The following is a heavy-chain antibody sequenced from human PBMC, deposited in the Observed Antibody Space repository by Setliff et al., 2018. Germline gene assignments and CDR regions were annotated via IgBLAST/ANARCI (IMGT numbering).Heavy chain of an antibody. CDR1: GFTVSRAW. CDR3: ARDSGVARIRKTAFDY. Sequence: GGSLRLSCIASGFTVSRAWMNWVRQAPGKGLEWVANIKRDGSEKYYVDSVKGRFTISRDNARNSLHLQMNNLRAEDTAVYYCARDSGVARIRKTAFDYWGQGTLVTVSS. CDR2: IKRDGSEK. D-gene: IGHD5-12*01. J-gene: IGHJ4*02. V-gene: IGHV3-7*03.